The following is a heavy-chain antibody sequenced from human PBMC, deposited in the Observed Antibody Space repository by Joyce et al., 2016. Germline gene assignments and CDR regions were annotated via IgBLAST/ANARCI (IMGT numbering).Heavy chain of an antibody. Sequence: QVQLQQWGAGLLKPSETLSLTCAVYGGSFSEYYWSWIRQSPGKGLQWIGEINDRGTNNYNPSVKSRITISLDTSKNRFSMNLNSVTAADTAVYYCHAAVGNWGRDYWGQGTLVTVSS. CDR2: INDRGTN. J-gene: IGHJ4*02. V-gene: IGHV4-34*02. CDR3: HAAVGNWGRDY. CDR1: GGSFSEYY. D-gene: IGHD3-16*01.